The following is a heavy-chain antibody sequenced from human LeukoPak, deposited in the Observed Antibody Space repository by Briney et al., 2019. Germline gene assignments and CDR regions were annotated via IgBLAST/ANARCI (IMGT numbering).Heavy chain of an antibody. V-gene: IGHV4-39*01. CDR3: ARRTGSSGSWVFDY. D-gene: IGHD6-19*01. CDR1: GGSISSSSYY. J-gene: IGHJ4*02. CDR2: IYYSGST. Sequence: SETLSLTCSVSGGSISSSSYYWGWIRQPPGKGLEWIGSIYYSGSTYYNPSLESRVTISEDTSKNQFSLKLSSVTAADTAVYYCARRTGSSGSWVFDYWGQGTLVTVSS.